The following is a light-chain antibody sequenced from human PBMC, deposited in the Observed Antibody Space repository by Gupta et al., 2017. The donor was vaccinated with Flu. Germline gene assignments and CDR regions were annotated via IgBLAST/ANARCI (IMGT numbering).Light chain of an antibody. V-gene: IGKV3-20*01. Sequence: EIVLTQSPGTLSLSPGERATLSCRASQTISSSYLAWYQQKPGQAPRLLIYGASNRATGIPDRFSGSRSGTDFTLTISRVEPGDFAVYYCQQYGTSPYSFGQGSKLEIK. CDR1: QTISSSY. CDR3: QQYGTSPYS. J-gene: IGKJ2*03. CDR2: GAS.